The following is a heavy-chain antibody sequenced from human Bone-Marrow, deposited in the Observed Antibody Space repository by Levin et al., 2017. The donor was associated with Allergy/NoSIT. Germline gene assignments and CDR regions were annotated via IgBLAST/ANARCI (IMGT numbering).Heavy chain of an antibody. J-gene: IGHJ4*02. V-gene: IGHV3-30-3*01. CDR2: ISYDGSNK. CDR1: GFTFSSYA. Sequence: LSLTCAASGFTFSSYAMHWVRQAPGKGLEWVAVISYDGSNKYYADSVKGRFTISRDNSKNTLYLQMNSLRAEDTAVYYCARAGLLWFGESYYFDYWGQGTLVTVSS. CDR3: ARAGLLWFGESYYFDY. D-gene: IGHD3-10*01.